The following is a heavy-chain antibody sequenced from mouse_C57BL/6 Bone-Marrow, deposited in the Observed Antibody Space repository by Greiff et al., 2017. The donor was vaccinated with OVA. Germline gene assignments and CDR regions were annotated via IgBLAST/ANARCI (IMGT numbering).Heavy chain of an antibody. CDR1: GFTFSSYA. Sequence: EVQVVESGEGLVKPGGSLKLSCAASGFTFSSYAMSWVRQTPEKRLEWVAYISSGGDYIYYADTVKGRFTISRDNARNTLYLQMSSLKSEDTAMYYCTRDGGDGSVFAYWGQGTLVTVSA. V-gene: IGHV5-9-1*02. CDR2: ISSGGDYI. CDR3: TRDGGDGSVFAY. D-gene: IGHD2-3*01. J-gene: IGHJ3*01.